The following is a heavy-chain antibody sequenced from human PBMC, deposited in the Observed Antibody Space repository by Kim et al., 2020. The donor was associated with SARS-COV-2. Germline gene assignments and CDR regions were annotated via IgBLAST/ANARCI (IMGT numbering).Heavy chain of an antibody. V-gene: IGHV3-23*01. Sequence: GGSLRLSCAASGFTFNSYAMHWVRQDPGKGLQWVSAIDYSGGSIYYADSLQGRFTISRDNSKNTLYLQMSSLRAEDTAVYFCVKDTGVHSGYYIRGYDYWGQGNLVTVSS. CDR3: VKDTGVHSGYYIRGYDY. CDR2: IDYSGGSI. D-gene: IGHD5-12*01. J-gene: IGHJ4*02. CDR1: GFTFNSYA.